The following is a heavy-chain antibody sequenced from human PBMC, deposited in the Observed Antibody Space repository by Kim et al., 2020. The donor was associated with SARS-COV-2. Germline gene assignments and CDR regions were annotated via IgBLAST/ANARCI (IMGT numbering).Heavy chain of an antibody. V-gene: IGHV3-9*01. D-gene: IGHD3-10*01. CDR3: AKDTGYGSGSPLYGMDV. CDR1: GFTFDDYA. CDR2: ISWNSGSI. J-gene: IGHJ6*02. Sequence: GGSLRLSCAASGFTFDDYAMHWVRQAPGKGLEWVSGISWNSGSIGYADSVKGRFTISRDNAKNSLYLQMNSLRAEDTALYYCAKDTGYGSGSPLYGMDVWGQGTTVTVSS.